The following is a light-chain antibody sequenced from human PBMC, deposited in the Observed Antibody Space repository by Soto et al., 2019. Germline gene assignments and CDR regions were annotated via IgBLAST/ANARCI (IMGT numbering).Light chain of an antibody. V-gene: IGKV3D-11*02. Sequence: EVVLTQSPGTLSLSPGEGATLSCRASQSVVTSYLAWYQQKYGQSPRLLIYGALYRATGIPARFSGSGSGTDFTLTISSLEPEDSAIYYCQQRSSWHTFGQGTKVDIK. CDR3: QQRSSWHT. J-gene: IGKJ1*01. CDR2: GAL. CDR1: QSVVTSY.